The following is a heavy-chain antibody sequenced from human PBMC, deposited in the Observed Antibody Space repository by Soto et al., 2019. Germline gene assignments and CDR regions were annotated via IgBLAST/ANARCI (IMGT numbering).Heavy chain of an antibody. J-gene: IGHJ4*02. Sequence: QVQLVQSGPEVKKTGASVKVSCRASGYFFTSYAIHWVRQAPGPRLEWLGWINAANGHTKYSQNFQGRVIITRDTSANTVYMEVSSLKSGDTAVYYCARGSIAVADRNQLDYWGQGTRVTVFS. D-gene: IGHD6-19*01. CDR2: INAANGHT. CDR1: GYFFTSYA. CDR3: ARGSIAVADRNQLDY. V-gene: IGHV1-3*01.